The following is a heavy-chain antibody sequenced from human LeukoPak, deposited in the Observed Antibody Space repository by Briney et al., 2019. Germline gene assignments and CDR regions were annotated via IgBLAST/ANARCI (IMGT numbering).Heavy chain of an antibody. J-gene: IGHJ3*02. CDR2: INPNSGGT. D-gene: IGHD1-26*01. V-gene: IGHV1-2*02. CDR1: GYTFTGNN. Sequence: ASVKVSCKASGYTFTGNNIHWVRQAPGQGLEWMGWINPNSGGTNFAQKFQGRVTLTRDTSMSTACMELSRLRSDDTAMYYCARSRGYWACDIWGQGTMVTVSS. CDR3: ARSRGYWACDI.